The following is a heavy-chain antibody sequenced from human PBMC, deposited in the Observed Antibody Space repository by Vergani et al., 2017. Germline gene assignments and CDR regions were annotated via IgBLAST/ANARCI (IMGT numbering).Heavy chain of an antibody. J-gene: IGHJ4*01. CDR1: GFSFEDYG. D-gene: IGHD2-15*01. CDR3: TRSECSGTTCYGHYFDL. Sequence: EMQLVESGGGVVRPGGSLRLSCVISGFSFEDYGMSWVRQVRGKGLEWVSGINWNGGSTGYADSVNGRFTISRDNAKNSLHLEMNNLGDEDTGVYYCTRSECSGTTCYGHYFDLWGHGILVTVSS. V-gene: IGHV3-20*04. CDR2: INWNGGST.